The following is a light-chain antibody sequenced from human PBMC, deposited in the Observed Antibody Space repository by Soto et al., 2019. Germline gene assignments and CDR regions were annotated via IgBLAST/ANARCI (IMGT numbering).Light chain of an antibody. J-gene: IGLJ1*01. CDR1: SSDVGKYNY. CDR3: SSYAGSNNLYV. V-gene: IGLV2-14*01. CDR2: EVS. Sequence: QSALTQPASVSGSPGQSITISCTGTSSDVGKYNYVSWYQQHPAKAPKLMIFEVSNRPSGVSNRFSGSKSGNTASLTISGLQAEDEAEYYCSSYAGSNNLYVFGTGTQLTVL.